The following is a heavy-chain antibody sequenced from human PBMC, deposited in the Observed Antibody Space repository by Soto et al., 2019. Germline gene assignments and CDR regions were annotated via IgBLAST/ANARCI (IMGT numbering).Heavy chain of an antibody. D-gene: IGHD2-21*02. J-gene: IGHJ4*02. V-gene: IGHV1-3*01. CDR3: AMSIVVVTALDY. Sequence: QVQLVQSGAEVKKPGASVKVSCKASGYTFTSYAMHWVRQAPGQRLEWMGWINAGNGNTKYSQKFQGRVTITRDTSAITAYMELSRLRSEDTAVYYCAMSIVVVTALDYWGQGTLVSVSS. CDR2: INAGNGNT. CDR1: GYTFTSYA.